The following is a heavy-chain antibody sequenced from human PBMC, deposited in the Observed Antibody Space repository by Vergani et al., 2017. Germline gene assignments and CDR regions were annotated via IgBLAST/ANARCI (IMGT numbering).Heavy chain of an antibody. J-gene: IGHJ4*02. D-gene: IGHD6-13*01. CDR1: GYSFTSYW. V-gene: IGHV5-51*01. CDR3: ARQYSGSTFYSSSLHVSHFDY. Sequence: EVQLVQSGAEVKKPGESLKISCKGSGYSFTSYWIGWVRQMPXKGLEWMGIIYPGDSDTRYSPSFQGQVTISADKSISTAYLQWSSLKASDTAMYYCARQYSGSTFYSSSLHVSHFDYWGQGTLVTVSS. CDR2: IYPGDSDT.